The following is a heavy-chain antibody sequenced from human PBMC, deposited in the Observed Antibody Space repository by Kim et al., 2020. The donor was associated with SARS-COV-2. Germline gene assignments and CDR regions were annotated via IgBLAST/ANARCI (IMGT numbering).Heavy chain of an antibody. D-gene: IGHD1-26*01. CDR3: ARGAGATLFSDY. Sequence: SETLSLTCTVSGGSISSSSYYWGWIRQPPGKGLEWIGSIYYSGSTYYNPSLKSRVTISVDTSKNQFSLKLSSVTAADTAVYYCARGAGATLFSDYWGQGTLVTVSS. V-gene: IGHV4-39*07. CDR2: IYYSGST. J-gene: IGHJ4*02. CDR1: GGSISSSSYY.